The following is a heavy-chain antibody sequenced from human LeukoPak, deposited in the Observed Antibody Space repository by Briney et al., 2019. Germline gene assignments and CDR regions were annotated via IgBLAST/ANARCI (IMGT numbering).Heavy chain of an antibody. CDR3: ARDGAYSSFDY. CDR2: ISWNSDSI. J-gene: IGHJ4*02. Sequence: GGSLRLSCAASGFTFDDYAMHWVRQAPGKGLEWVSGISWNSDSIGYADSVKGRFTISRDNSKNSVFLQMTSLRADDTAVYFCARDGAYSSFDYWGQGTRVAVSS. V-gene: IGHV3-9*01. D-gene: IGHD4-11*01. CDR1: GFTFDDYA.